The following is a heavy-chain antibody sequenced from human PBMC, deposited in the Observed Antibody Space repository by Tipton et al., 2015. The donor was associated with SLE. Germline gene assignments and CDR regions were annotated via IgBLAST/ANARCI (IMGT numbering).Heavy chain of an antibody. J-gene: IGHJ3*02. CDR3: ARDSIAVAGNAFDI. CDR1: GGSISSGDYY. Sequence: TLSLTCTVSGGSISSGDYYWSWIRQPPGKGLEWIGYIYYSGSTYYNPSLKSRVTISVDTSKNQFSLKLSSVTAADTAVYYCARDSIAVAGNAFDIWGQGTMVTVSS. D-gene: IGHD6-19*01. V-gene: IGHV4-30-4*01. CDR2: IYYSGST.